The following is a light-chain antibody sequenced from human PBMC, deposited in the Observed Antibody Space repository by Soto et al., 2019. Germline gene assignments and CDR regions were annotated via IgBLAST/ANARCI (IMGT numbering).Light chain of an antibody. CDR1: QTVPNNY. J-gene: IGKJ4*01. Sequence: EIVLTQSPGTLSLSAGDGVSLSCRASQTVPNNYLAWYQQKPDQAPRLLIFGASNRATGVPDRFGGSGSGTDFTLSISRLAPEDFAVYYCQQYGASPLTFGGGARLEVK. V-gene: IGKV3-20*01. CDR2: GAS. CDR3: QQYGASPLT.